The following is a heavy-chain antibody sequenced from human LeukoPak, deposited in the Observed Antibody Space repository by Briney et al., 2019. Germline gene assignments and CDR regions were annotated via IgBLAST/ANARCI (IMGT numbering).Heavy chain of an antibody. J-gene: IGHJ5*02. Sequence: PGGSLRLSCAASGFTFSSYEMNWLRQAPGKGLEWISYISSSGSTIYYADSVKGRFTISRDNAENSLYLHMSSLRAEDTALYYCARDRIMVVGPYNWLDPWGQGTLVTVSS. CDR3: ARDRIMVVGPYNWLDP. CDR1: GFTFSSYE. CDR2: ISSSGSTI. D-gene: IGHD2-15*01. V-gene: IGHV3-48*03.